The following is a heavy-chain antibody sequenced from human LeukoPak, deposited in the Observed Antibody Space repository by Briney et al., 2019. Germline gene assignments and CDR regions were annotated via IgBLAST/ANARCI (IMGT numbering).Heavy chain of an antibody. V-gene: IGHV1-2*02. D-gene: IGHD3-16*02. Sequence: GASVKVSCKASGCTFTGYYMHWVRQAPGQGLEWMGWINPNSGGTNYAQKFQGRVTMTRDTSISTAYMELSRLRSDDTAVYYCARHLYDYVWGSYRYGFDYWGQGTLVTVSS. J-gene: IGHJ4*02. CDR2: INPNSGGT. CDR3: ARHLYDYVWGSYRYGFDY. CDR1: GCTFTGYY.